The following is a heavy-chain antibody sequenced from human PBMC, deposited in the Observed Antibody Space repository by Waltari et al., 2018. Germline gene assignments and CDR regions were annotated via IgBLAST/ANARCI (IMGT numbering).Heavy chain of an antibody. D-gene: IGHD3-10*01. CDR1: GGSISTYY. Sequence: CTVSGGSISTYYWSWIRQPAGKGLEWIGRIYATGSTNYNPSLKSRVTMSVDTSKNQFSLKLSSVTAADTAVYYCARLPYNNIYFYYYMDVWGKGTTVTVSS. CDR2: IYATGST. CDR3: ARLPYNNIYFYYYMDV. V-gene: IGHV4-4*07. J-gene: IGHJ6*03.